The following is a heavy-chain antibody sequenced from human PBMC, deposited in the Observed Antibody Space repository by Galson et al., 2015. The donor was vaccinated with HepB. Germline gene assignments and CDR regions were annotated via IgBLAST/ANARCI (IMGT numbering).Heavy chain of an antibody. CDR2: IDWNGGST. J-gene: IGHJ4*02. Sequence: SLRLSCAASGFTFNEYGMSWVRQVPGKGLEWVSGIDWNGGSTDYADSVRGRFTISRDNAKNSLSLQMYSLRAEDTALYYCARKGRGLLNLQYFDYWGQGTLVTVSS. D-gene: IGHD3-10*01. CDR3: ARKGRGLLNLQYFDY. V-gene: IGHV3-20*04. CDR1: GFTFNEYG.